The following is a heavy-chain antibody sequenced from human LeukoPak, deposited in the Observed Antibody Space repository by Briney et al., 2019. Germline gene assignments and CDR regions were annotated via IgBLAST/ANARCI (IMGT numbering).Heavy chain of an antibody. CDR1: GFTFKDYA. J-gene: IGHJ4*02. CDR2: ISWSSRAS. V-gene: IGHV3-9*01. CDR3: AAIITSTDHDY. D-gene: IGHD3-10*01. Sequence: GGSLRLSCAASGFTFKDYAMHWVRHAPGKGLEWVSGISWSSRASAYADSVKGRFTIPRDNAKNSLYLQMNSLRAEDTAVYYCAAIITSTDHDYWGQGTLVTVSS.